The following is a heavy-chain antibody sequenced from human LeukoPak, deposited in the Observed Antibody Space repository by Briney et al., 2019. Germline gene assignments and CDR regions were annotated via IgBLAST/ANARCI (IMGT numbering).Heavy chain of an antibody. J-gene: IGHJ3*02. CDR1: GGSISSGDYY. CDR2: IYYSGST. CDR3: AREKKREGDWREKRTHAFDI. V-gene: IGHV4-30-4*08. Sequence: PSETLSLTCTVSGGSISSGDYYWSWIRQPPGKGLEWIGYIYYSGSTYYNPSLKSRVTISVDTSKNQFSLKLSSVTAADTAVYYCAREKKREGDWREKRTHAFDIWGQGTMVTVSS. D-gene: IGHD3-16*01.